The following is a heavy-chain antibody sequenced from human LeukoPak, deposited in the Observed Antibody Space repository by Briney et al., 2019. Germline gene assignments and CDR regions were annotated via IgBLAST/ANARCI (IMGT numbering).Heavy chain of an antibody. Sequence: PSETLSLTCAVYGGSFSNYYWNWIRQPPGKGLEWIGNIYNSANTHYNPSLKTRITMSVDTSKNQFSLKLNSVTAADTGIYYCARHSRSGYIGYENAFDIWGQGTMVTVSS. J-gene: IGHJ3*02. D-gene: IGHD5-12*01. CDR3: ARHSRSGYIGYENAFDI. CDR2: IYNSANT. V-gene: IGHV4-34*01. CDR1: GGSFSNYY.